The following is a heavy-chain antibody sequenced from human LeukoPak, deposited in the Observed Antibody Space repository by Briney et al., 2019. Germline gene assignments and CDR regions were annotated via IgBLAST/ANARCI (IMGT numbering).Heavy chain of an antibody. CDR2: ISSSSRYI. J-gene: IGHJ4*02. V-gene: IGHV3-21*01. CDR3: AREDAGGTYSFDY. CDR1: GFNFIDSV. D-gene: IGHD1-26*01. Sequence: GGSLRLSCAASGFNFIDSVMNWVRQAPGKALEWVSSISSSSRYIYYSDSVKGRFTISRDNAKNSLYLQMNSLRAEDTAVYYCAREDAGGTYSFDYWGQGTLVTVSS.